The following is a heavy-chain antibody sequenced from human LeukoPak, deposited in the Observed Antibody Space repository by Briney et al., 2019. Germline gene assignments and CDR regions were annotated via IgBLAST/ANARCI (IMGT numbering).Heavy chain of an antibody. V-gene: IGHV3-21*01. CDR2: ISSSSSYI. D-gene: IGHD3-9*01. J-gene: IGHJ4*02. CDR1: GFTFSSYT. Sequence: GGSLRLSCAASGFTFSSYTMNWVRQAPGKGLECVSSISSSSSYIYYAESVKGRFTMSRDNAKNSLYLQMNSLRAEDTAVYYCARATTYDILTGYFDYWGQGTLVTVSS. CDR3: ARATTYDILTGYFDY.